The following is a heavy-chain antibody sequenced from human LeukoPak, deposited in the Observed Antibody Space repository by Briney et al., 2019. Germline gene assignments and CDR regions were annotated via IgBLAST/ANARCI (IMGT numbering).Heavy chain of an antibody. V-gene: IGHV4-4*07. Sequence: KTPETLSLTCTVSGGSIRSDYWSWIRQPAGKGLEWIGRIYTSGNANYHPSPRTRVTMSVDTSKNQFSLKLSSVTAADTAMYYCAFGDYHDYWGQGTLVTVSS. CDR1: GGSIRSDY. D-gene: IGHD3-10*01. J-gene: IGHJ4*02. CDR3: AFGDYHDY. CDR2: IYTSGNA.